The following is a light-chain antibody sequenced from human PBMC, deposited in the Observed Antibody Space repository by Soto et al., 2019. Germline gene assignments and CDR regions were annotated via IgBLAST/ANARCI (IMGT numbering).Light chain of an antibody. CDR3: THAKSFPRT. J-gene: IGKJ3*01. CDR2: AAS. Sequence: QMTLTPYSGSASVGDRVTMTCRATQGISTWLAWYQQKPGQAPKLLIYAASSLQSGVPSRFSGSGSGTDFTLTISNLQPEDFAPYYCTHAKSFPRTFGHGTKVDIK. CDR1: QGISTW. V-gene: IGKV1-12*01.